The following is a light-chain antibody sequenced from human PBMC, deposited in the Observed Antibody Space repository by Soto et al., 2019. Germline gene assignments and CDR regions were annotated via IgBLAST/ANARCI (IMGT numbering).Light chain of an antibody. Sequence: DIHITQSSSTLSPSVGDRVTITCRASHNTTTCLAWYHQKPVRAPKLLIYDASSMQSGVPSRFSGSGSGTEFTLAISSLQPDGFRTYYSQQYKMYYTFGQGTKVDIK. V-gene: IGKV1-5*01. CDR1: HNTTTC. J-gene: IGKJ2*01. CDR2: DAS. CDR3: QQYKMYYT.